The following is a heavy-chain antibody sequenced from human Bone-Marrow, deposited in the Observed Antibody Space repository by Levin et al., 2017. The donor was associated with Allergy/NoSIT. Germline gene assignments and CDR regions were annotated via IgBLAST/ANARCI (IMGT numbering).Heavy chain of an antibody. V-gene: IGHV2-5*02. CDR2: IYWDHDK. CDR3: AHGFKVFRCSSTSCYPREDAFDI. CDR1: GFSLSTSGVG. Sequence: SGPTLVKPTQTLTLTCTFSGFSLSTSGVGVGWIRQPPGKALEWLALIYWDHDKRYSPSLKSRLTITKDTSKNQVVLTMTNMDPVDTATYYCAHGFKVFRCSSTSCYPREDAFDIWGQGTMVTVSS. J-gene: IGHJ3*02. D-gene: IGHD2-2*01.